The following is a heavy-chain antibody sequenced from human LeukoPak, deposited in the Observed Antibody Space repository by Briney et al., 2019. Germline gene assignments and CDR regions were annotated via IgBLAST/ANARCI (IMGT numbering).Heavy chain of an antibody. V-gene: IGHV3-53*01. Sequence: PGGSLRLSCAVSGFSVTNNYMSWVRQAPGKGLEWVSVFYVGGATYYADSVKGRFTISRDNSENTLYLQMKSLYYCARGDGYNFFDYWGQGTLVTVSS. CDR3: FFDY. D-gene: IGHD5-24*01. CDR2: FYVGGAT. J-gene: IGHJ4*02. CDR1: GFSVTNNY.